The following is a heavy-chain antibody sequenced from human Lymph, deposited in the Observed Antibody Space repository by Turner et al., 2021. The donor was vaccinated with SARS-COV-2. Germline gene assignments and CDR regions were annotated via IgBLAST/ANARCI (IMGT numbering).Heavy chain of an antibody. CDR2: ISSSSSYI. CDR3: ARERYDSSGSESYYFDY. D-gene: IGHD3-22*01. V-gene: IGHV3-21*01. Sequence: EVQLVESGGGLLKPGGSLRLSCAASGFTFSSYTMNWVRQAPGKGLEWVSSISSSSSYIYYADSVKGRFTISRDNAKNSLYLQMNSLRAEDTAVYYCARERYDSSGSESYYFDYWGQGTLVTVSS. CDR1: GFTFSSYT. J-gene: IGHJ4*02.